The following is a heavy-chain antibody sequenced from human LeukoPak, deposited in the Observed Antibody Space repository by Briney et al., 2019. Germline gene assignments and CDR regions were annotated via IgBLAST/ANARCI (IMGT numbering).Heavy chain of an antibody. D-gene: IGHD4-17*01. CDR1: GGSISSSSYY. Sequence: SETLSLTCTVSGGSISSSSYYWGWIRQPPGEGLQWIGTIYYTGSTYYNPSLKSRITTSVDTSKNQFSLKLSSVTAAETAVYYCARAGYGASVGWYFDLWGRGTLVTASS. V-gene: IGHV4-39*01. CDR2: IYYTGST. J-gene: IGHJ2*01. CDR3: ARAGYGASVGWYFDL.